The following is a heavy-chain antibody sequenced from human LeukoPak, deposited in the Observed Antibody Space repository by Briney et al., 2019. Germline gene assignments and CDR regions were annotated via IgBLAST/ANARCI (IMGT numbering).Heavy chain of an antibody. CDR3: ARGSIWSPETRIDY. V-gene: IGHV4-61*01. J-gene: IGHJ4*02. Sequence: SETLSLTCTVSGGSVSSGSYYWSWIRQTPGKGLEWIGYIYYSGSTNYNPSLKSRVTISVDTSKNQFSLKLSSVTAADTAVYYCARGSIWSPETRIDYWGQGTLVTVSS. D-gene: IGHD3-10*01. CDR2: IYYSGST. CDR1: GGSVSSGSYY.